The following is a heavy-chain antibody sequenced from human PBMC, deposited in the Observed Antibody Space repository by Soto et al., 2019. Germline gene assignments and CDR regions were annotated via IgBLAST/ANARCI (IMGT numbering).Heavy chain of an antibody. D-gene: IGHD2-15*01. Sequence: QVQLVQSGAEVKKPGASVKVSCKASGYTFTSYGISWVRQAPGQGLEWMGWISAYNGNTNYAQKLQGRVTMTTDTSTSTAYMELRSLRSDDTAVYYCARVRVYCRGGSCYYYYGMDVWGQGTTVTVSS. CDR3: ARVRVYCRGGSCYYYYGMDV. CDR1: GYTFTSYG. CDR2: ISAYNGNT. J-gene: IGHJ6*02. V-gene: IGHV1-18*04.